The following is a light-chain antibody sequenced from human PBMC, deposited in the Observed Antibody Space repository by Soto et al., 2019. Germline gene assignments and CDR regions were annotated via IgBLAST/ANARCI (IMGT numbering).Light chain of an antibody. V-gene: IGKV3D-15*01. CDR3: QQYNNWPPA. J-gene: IGKJ1*01. CDR1: QSVSDN. Sequence: EIVMRQSPATLSVSPGERATLSCRASQSVSDNLAWYQQKPGQAPRLLIYGASTRATGIPARFSGSGSGTEFTLTISSLQSEDFAVYYCQQYNNWPPAFGQGTKVDIK. CDR2: GAS.